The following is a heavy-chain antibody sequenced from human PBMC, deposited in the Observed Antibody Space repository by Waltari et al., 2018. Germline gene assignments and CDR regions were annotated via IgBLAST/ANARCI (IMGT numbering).Heavy chain of an antibody. J-gene: IGHJ4*02. CDR2: ISGRGDST. CDR3: AKDPFSGSYFDY. D-gene: IGHD1-26*01. CDR1: GVTFSSYA. Sequence: VQLVESGGGLAQPGGSLRHSCTTSGVTFSSYAMSWVRQAPGKGLEWVSSISGRGDSTYYADSVKGRFTISRDNSNNTVFLQMNSLRADDTAVYYCAKDPFSGSYFDYWGQGTLVTVSS. V-gene: IGHV3-23*04.